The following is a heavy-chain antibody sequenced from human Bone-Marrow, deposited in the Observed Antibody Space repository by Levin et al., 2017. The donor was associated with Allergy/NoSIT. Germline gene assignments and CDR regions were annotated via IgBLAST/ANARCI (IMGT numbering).Heavy chain of an antibody. D-gene: IGHD4-17*01. CDR3: ARDRPVTLYYHYGMDV. V-gene: IGHV3-11*01. Sequence: GGSLRLSCAASGFTFNDYYMSWIRQAPGKGLEWIAYVSNTGNTVYYADSVKGRFTISRDNAKNSLFLQLNSLTADDTAVYYCARDRPVTLYYHYGMDVWGQGTTVTVSS. J-gene: IGHJ6*02. CDR2: VSNTGNTV. CDR1: GFTFNDYY.